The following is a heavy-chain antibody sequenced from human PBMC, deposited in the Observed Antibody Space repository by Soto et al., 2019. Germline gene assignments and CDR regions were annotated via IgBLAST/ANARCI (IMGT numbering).Heavy chain of an antibody. CDR2: IDWDDDK. J-gene: IGHJ6*03. CDR3: ARIRAADPYYYYYLDV. Sequence: SGPTLVNPTQTLTLTCTFSGFSLSTSGMCESWIRQPPGKALEWLARIDWDDDKYYSTSLKTRLTISKDTSKNQVVLTMTNMDPVDTATYYCARIRAADPYYYYYLDVWGKGTTVTVSS. D-gene: IGHD6-13*01. CDR1: GFSLSTSGMC. V-gene: IGHV2-70*11.